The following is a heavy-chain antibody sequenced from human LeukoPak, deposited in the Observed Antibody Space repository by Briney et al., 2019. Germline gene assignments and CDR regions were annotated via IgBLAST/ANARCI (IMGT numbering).Heavy chain of an antibody. CDR3: ARCYYDSSGCDY. J-gene: IGHJ4*02. D-gene: IGHD3-22*01. Sequence: SETLSLTCAVYGGSFSGYYWSWIRQPPGKGLEWIGEINHSGSTNYNPSLKSRVTISVDTSKNQFSLKLSSVTAADTAVCYCARCYYDSSGCDYWGQGTLVTVSS. V-gene: IGHV4-34*01. CDR1: GGSFSGYY. CDR2: INHSGST.